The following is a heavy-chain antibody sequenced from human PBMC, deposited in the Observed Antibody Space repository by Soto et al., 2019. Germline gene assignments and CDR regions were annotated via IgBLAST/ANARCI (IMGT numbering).Heavy chain of an antibody. J-gene: IGHJ4*02. D-gene: IGHD2-2*01. CDR1: GFTFSRYG. V-gene: IGHV3-30*03. Sequence: PGGSLRLSCAASGFTFSRYGMSWVRQAPGEGLEWVATISGGGSNKFYADSVKGQFTISRDNSKNTVSLQMNSLRAEDAAVYYCARDRLGYCSSTTCYALYFDYWGQGTPVTVSS. CDR2: ISGGGSNK. CDR3: ARDRLGYCSSTTCYALYFDY.